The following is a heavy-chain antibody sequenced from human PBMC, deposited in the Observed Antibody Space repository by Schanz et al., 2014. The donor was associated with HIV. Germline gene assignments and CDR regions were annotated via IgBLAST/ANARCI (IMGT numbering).Heavy chain of an antibody. CDR2: IWYDGSKK. J-gene: IGHJ3*02. CDR1: GFTFRNYG. Sequence: QVQLVESGGGVVQPGRSLRLSCAASGFTFRNYGMHWVRQAPGKGLEWVAVIWYDGSKKYYGDSVKGRFNISRDNSKNTLYLQVNSLGAEDTAVYYCARDPRGRGIDAFDIWGRGTMVTVSS. D-gene: IGHD3-16*01. V-gene: IGHV3-33*01. CDR3: ARDPRGRGIDAFDI.